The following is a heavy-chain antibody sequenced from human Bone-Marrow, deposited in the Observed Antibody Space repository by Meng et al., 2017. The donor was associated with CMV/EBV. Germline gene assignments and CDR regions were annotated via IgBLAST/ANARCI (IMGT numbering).Heavy chain of an antibody. D-gene: IGHD2-8*01. CDR2: IYSGGST. V-gene: IGHV3-53*01. CDR1: GFTVSSNY. Sequence: GGSLRLSCAASGFTVSSNYMSWVRQAPGKGLEWVSVIYSGGSTYYADSVKGRFTISRDNSKNTLYLQMNSLRAEDTAVYYCARAPCRVGVCYMYGYYYGMDVWGQRTTVTVSS. CDR3: ARAPCRVGVCYMYGYYYGMDV. J-gene: IGHJ6*02.